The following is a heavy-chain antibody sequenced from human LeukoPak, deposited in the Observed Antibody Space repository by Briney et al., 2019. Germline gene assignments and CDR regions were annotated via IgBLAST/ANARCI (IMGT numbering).Heavy chain of an antibody. Sequence: GGSLRLSCAASGFTVSSNYMSWVRQAPGKGLEWASVIYSGGSTYYADSVKGRFTISRDNSKNTLYLQMNSLRAEDTAVYYCARIGYDSSGYYFDYWGQGTLVTVSS. V-gene: IGHV3-66*01. CDR3: ARIGYDSSGYYFDY. CDR1: GFTVSSNY. D-gene: IGHD3-22*01. J-gene: IGHJ4*02. CDR2: IYSGGST.